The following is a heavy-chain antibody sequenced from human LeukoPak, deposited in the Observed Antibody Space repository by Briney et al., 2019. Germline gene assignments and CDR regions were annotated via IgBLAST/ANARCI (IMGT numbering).Heavy chain of an antibody. CDR1: GASITSNNW. Sequence: SETLSLTCAVSGASITSNNWWSWVRQPPGKGLEWIGEIYHGGSTNYNPSLKSRVTISVDTSKNQFSLKLSSVTAADTAVYYCARRRRAKYHFDYWGQGTLVTVSS. D-gene: IGHD4/OR15-4a*01. CDR2: IYHGGST. CDR3: ARRRRAKYHFDY. J-gene: IGHJ4*02. V-gene: IGHV4-4*02.